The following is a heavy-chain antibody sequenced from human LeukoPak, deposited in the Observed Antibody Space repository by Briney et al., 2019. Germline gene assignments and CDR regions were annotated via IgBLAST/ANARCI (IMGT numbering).Heavy chain of an antibody. CDR2: INHSGST. V-gene: IGHV4-34*01. Sequence: SETLSLTCAVYGGSFSGYYWSWIRQPPGKGLEWIGEINHSGSTNYNPSLKSRVTISVDTSKNQFSLKLRSVTAADTAVYYCARVYVTVVRGSWFDPWGQGTLVTVSS. CDR1: GGSFSGYY. J-gene: IGHJ5*02. CDR3: ARVYVTVVRGSWFDP. D-gene: IGHD3-10*01.